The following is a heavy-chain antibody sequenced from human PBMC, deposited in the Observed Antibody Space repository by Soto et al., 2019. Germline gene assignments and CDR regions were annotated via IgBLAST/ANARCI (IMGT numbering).Heavy chain of an antibody. CDR1: GYTFTSYG. D-gene: IGHD3-22*01. CDR2: ISAYNGNT. Sequence: QVQLVQSGAEVKKPGASVKVSCKASGYTFTSYGISWVRQAPGQGLEWMGWISAYNGNTNSAQKLQGRVTMTTDTSTRTAYMELRSLRSDDTAVYYCARDRPYYYDSSGPSDYWGQGPLVTVSS. CDR3: ARDRPYYYDSSGPSDY. V-gene: IGHV1-18*04. J-gene: IGHJ4*02.